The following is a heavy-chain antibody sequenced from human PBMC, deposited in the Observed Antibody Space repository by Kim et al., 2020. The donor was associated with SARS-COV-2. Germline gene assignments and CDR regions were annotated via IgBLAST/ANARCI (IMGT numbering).Heavy chain of an antibody. J-gene: IGHJ4*02. V-gene: IGHV3-74*01. Sequence: GGSLRLSCAASGFSFSNYWMHWVRQAPGRGLEWVSRIKSDGSLTTDADSVKGRFSISRDNAKNTLYLQMNSLRVEDTAIYYCARLGMVSTAVDYWGQGTLVTVSS. D-gene: IGHD2-21*01. CDR3: ARLGMVSTAVDY. CDR1: GFSFSNYW. CDR2: IKSDGSLT.